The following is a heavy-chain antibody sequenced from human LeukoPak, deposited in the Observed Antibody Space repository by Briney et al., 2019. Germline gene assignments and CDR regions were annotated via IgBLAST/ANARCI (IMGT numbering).Heavy chain of an antibody. J-gene: IGHJ5*02. Sequence: PGGSLRLSCAASGFTFDDYAMHWVRQAPGKGLEWVSGISGSGGSTYYAESVKGRFTISRDNSKNTLYLQMNSLRAEDTAVYYCARDRDAYLLNNWFDPWGQGTLVTVSS. CDR1: GFTFDDYA. V-gene: IGHV3-23*01. D-gene: IGHD5-24*01. CDR2: ISGSGGST. CDR3: ARDRDAYLLNNWFDP.